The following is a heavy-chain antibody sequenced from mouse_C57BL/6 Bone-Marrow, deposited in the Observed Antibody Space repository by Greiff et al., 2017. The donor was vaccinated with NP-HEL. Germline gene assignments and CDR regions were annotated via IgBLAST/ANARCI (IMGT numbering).Heavy chain of an antibody. Sequence: VQLQQSGTVLARPGASVKMSCKTSGYTFTSYWMHWVKQRPGQGLEWIGAIYPGNSDTSYIQKFKGKAKLTAVTSASTAYMELSSLTNEDSAVYYCTRSKPYYCGSSYRCAHWGQGTLVTVSA. V-gene: IGHV1-5*01. CDR2: IYPGNSDT. J-gene: IGHJ3*01. D-gene: IGHD1-1*01. CDR1: GYTFTSYW. CDR3: TRSKPYYCGSSYRCAH.